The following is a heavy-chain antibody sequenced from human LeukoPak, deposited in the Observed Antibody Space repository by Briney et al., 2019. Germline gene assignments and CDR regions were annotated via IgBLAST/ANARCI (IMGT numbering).Heavy chain of an antibody. CDR3: ARHEPVITLSSYYYGMDV. J-gene: IGHJ6*02. CDR2: ISTSSTYI. CDR1: GFTFSTYS. V-gene: IGHV3-21*01. Sequence: GGSLRLSCAASGFTFSTYSMNWVRQAPGKGLEWVSSISTSSTYIYYADSVKGRFTISRDNAKNSLYLQMNSLRAEDTAVYYCARHEPVITLSSYYYGMDVWGPGTTVTVSS. D-gene: IGHD1-14*01.